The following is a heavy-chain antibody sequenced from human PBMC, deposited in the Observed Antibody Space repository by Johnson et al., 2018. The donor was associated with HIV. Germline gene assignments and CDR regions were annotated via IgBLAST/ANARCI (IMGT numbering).Heavy chain of an antibody. D-gene: IGHD2-21*01. CDR2: ISGGDDAT. CDR3: ANALILDAFNI. J-gene: IGHJ3*02. Sequence: VHLVESGGGLVQPGGSLRLSCAASGFTFSSYAMDWVRQAPGKGPEWVTFISGGDDATYYADLVKGRFTISRDNSKNTLYLQMSSLRADDTAVYYCANALILDAFNIWGQGTMVTVSS. V-gene: IGHV3-23*04. CDR1: GFTFSSYA.